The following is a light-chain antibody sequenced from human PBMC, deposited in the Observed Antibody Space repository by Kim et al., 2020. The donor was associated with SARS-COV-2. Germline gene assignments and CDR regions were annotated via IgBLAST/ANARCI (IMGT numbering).Light chain of an antibody. Sequence: SPGDSATLSWRARQRISTHLGWYQQKPGQAPRLLNYGTSTRATGVPARFSGSGSGTEFTLTISSLQSEDFAVYYCQQYNTWPPITFGQGTRLEIK. CDR2: GTS. CDR1: QRISTH. CDR3: QQYNTWPPIT. V-gene: IGKV3-15*01. J-gene: IGKJ5*01.